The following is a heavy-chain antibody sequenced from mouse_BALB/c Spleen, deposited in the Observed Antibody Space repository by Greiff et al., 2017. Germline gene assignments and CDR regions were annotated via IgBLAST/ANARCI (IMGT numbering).Heavy chain of an antibody. Sequence: EVMLVESGGGLVKPGGSLKLSCAASGFTLSSYAMSWVRQTPEKRLEWVATISSGGSYTYYPGSVKGRFTTARDKAKNTLYLQMSRLRSEDTAMYYCARRGGNYSYYFEGWGQGTTLTVSA. CDR3: ARRGGNYSYYFEG. CDR1: GFTLSSYA. J-gene: IGHJ2*01. CDR2: ISSGGSYT. D-gene: IGHD2-1*01. V-gene: IGHV5-9-1*01.